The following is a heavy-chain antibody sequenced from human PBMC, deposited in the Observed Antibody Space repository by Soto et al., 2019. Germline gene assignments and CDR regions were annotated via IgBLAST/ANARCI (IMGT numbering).Heavy chain of an antibody. CDR1: GFTFSSYA. D-gene: IGHD5-18*01. CDR2: ISYDGSNK. Sequence: QVQLVESGGGVVQPGRSLRLSCAASGFTFSSYAMHWVRQAPGKGLEWVAVISYDGSNKYYADYVKGRFTISRDNSKNTLYLQMNRLRAEDTAVYYWARDPLCGTAMVLWSFDLWGRGTLVTVSS. J-gene: IGHJ2*01. CDR3: ARDPLCGTAMVLWSFDL. V-gene: IGHV3-30-3*01.